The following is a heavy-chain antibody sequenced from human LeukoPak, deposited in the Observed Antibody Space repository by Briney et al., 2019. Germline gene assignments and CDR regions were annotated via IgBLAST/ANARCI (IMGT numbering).Heavy chain of an antibody. V-gene: IGHV4-34*01. CDR2: INHSGST. J-gene: IGHJ3*02. CDR1: GGSFSGYY. D-gene: IGHD3-9*01. CDR3: ARESRGWLFPDAFDI. Sequence: SETLSLTCAVYGGSFSGYYWSWIRQPPGKGLEWIGEINHSGSTNYNPSLKSRVTISVDTSKNQFSLKLSSVTAADTAVYYCARESRGWLFPDAFDIRGQGTMVTVSS.